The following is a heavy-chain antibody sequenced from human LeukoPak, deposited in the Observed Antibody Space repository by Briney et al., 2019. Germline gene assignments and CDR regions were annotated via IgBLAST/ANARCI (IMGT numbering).Heavy chain of an antibody. CDR2: IYYSRST. CDR3: ARLGGYSYGYSGAFDI. J-gene: IGHJ3*02. CDR1: GGSISSSSYY. Sequence: PSETLSLTCTVSGGSISSSSYYWGWIRQPPGKGLEWIGNIYYSRSTYYNPSLKSRVSISVDTSKKHFSLRLSSVTAADAAVYYCARLGGYSYGYSGAFDIWGQGTMVTLSS. V-gene: IGHV4-39*02. D-gene: IGHD5-18*01.